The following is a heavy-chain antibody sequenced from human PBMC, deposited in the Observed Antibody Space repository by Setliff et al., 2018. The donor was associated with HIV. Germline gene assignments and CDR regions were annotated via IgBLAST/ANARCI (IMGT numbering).Heavy chain of an antibody. V-gene: IGHV1-46*01. CDR3: ARVRYCSGGSCYGGEYWFDP. Sequence: ASVKVSCKASGYTFTSYYIHWVRQAPGQGLEWMGVIHPSGGSTSYAESFQERVTLTRDTSTSTVNMELSSLRSEDTAVYYVARVRYCSGGSCYGGEYWFDPWGQGTLVTVSS. CDR2: IHPSGGST. D-gene: IGHD2-15*01. CDR1: GYTFTSYY. J-gene: IGHJ5*02.